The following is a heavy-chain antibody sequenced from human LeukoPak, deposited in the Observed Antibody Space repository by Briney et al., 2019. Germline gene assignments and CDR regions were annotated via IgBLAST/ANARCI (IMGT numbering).Heavy chain of an antibody. J-gene: IGHJ6*02. Sequence: SETLSLTCTVSGGSMSTYYWTWIRQSAGKGLQWIGRIFSIGTTDYNPSLKSRVTMSLDTSRDRISLELTSVSAADTAVYYCSRGLVYSSGYDHGSDVWGQGTTVTVSS. CDR3: SRGLVYSSGYDHGSDV. V-gene: IGHV4-4*07. CDR1: GGSMSTYY. D-gene: IGHD6-19*01. CDR2: IFSIGTT.